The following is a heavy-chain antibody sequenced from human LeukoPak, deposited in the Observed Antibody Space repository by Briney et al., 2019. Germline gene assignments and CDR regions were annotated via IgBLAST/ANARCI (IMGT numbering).Heavy chain of an antibody. Sequence: SETLSLTCTVSGGSISSYYWSWIRQPPGKGLEWIGYMYYSGSTNYNPSLKSRVTISVDTSKNQFSLKLSSVTAADTAVYYCARGPIWTAAAVRGNYYYMDVWGKGTTVTVSS. D-gene: IGHD6-13*01. CDR2: MYYSGST. CDR3: ARGPIWTAAAVRGNYYYMDV. J-gene: IGHJ6*03. V-gene: IGHV4-59*01. CDR1: GGSISSYY.